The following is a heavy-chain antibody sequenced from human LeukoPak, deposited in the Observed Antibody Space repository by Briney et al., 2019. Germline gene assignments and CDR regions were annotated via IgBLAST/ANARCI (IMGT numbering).Heavy chain of an antibody. J-gene: IGHJ4*02. D-gene: IGHD6-13*01. CDR3: AKGGYSSSWYHFDY. CDR1: GFTFSSYA. CDR2: ISGSGGST. Sequence: PGGSLRLSCAASGFTFSSYAMSWVRQAPGKGLEWVSAISGSGGSTYYADSVKGRFTISRDNSKNTLYLQMNSLGAEDTAVYYCAKGGYSSSWYHFDYWGQGTLVTVSS. V-gene: IGHV3-23*01.